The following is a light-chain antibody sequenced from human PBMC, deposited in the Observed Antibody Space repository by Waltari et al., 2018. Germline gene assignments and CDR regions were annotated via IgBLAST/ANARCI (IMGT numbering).Light chain of an antibody. CDR3: QQNYSSPWT. CDR1: QHINRN. CDR2: SAS. J-gene: IGKJ1*01. Sequence: DIQMTQSPSSLSPSVGDRVIITCRASQHINRNLNWYQQKPGKVPKLLIYSASSLQTGVPSRFSGSGSGTDFTLTISSLQPEDFAAYSCQQNYSSPWTFGQGTKVEIK. V-gene: IGKV1-39*01.